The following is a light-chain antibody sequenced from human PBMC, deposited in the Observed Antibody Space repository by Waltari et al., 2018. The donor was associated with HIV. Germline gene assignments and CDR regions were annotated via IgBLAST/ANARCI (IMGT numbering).Light chain of an antibody. CDR3: QQSYTTPPWT. Sequence: DIQMTQSPSSLPASVGDRVTITCRESQSISNYLNWYQQKPGKAPSLLIYGASRLQSGVPSRFSGSGSGTDFTLTISSLQAEDFATYYCQQSYTTPPWTFGQGTKVEI. CDR2: GAS. CDR1: QSISNY. J-gene: IGKJ1*01. V-gene: IGKV1-39*01.